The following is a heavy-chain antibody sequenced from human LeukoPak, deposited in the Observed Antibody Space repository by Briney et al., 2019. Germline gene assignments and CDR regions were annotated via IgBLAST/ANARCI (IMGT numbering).Heavy chain of an antibody. CDR3: AKWLRVATTFFDY. V-gene: IGHV3-23*01. CDR1: GFTFSSYA. CDR2: ISDSGSGA. D-gene: IGHD5-24*01. J-gene: IGHJ4*02. Sequence: GGSLRLSCAASGFTFSSYAVSWVRQSPGKGLEWGSTISDSGSGAYYADSVKGRCTISRDNSQTTLYLQMNSLRAEDTALYYCAKWLRVATTFFDYWGQGTLVTVSS.